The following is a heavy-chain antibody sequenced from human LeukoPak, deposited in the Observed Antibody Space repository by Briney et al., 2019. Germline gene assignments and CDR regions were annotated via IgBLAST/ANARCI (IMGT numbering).Heavy chain of an antibody. CDR1: GFTFSSYA. D-gene: IGHD3-3*01. J-gene: IGHJ4*02. CDR2: ISYDGSNK. CDR3: AKVYYDFWSGFDY. Sequence: PGGSLRLSCAASGFTFSSYAMHWVRQAPGKGLEWVAVISYDGSNKYYADSVKGRFTISRDDSKNTLYLQMNSLRAEDTAVYYCAKVYYDFWSGFDYWGQGTLVTVSS. V-gene: IGHV3-30-3*01.